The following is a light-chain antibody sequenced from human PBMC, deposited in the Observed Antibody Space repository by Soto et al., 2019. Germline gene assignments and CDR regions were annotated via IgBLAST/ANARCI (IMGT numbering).Light chain of an antibody. CDR1: SSDVGGYND. CDR2: EVS. J-gene: IGLJ2*01. CDR3: SSYAGRNNLV. V-gene: IGLV2-8*01. Sequence: QSALTQPPSASGSPGQSVTISCTGTSSDVGGYNDVSWYQQHPGKAPKLMIYEVSQRPSGVPDRFSGSKSGNAASVTVSGLQAEDEAYYYCSSYAGRNNLVFGGGTKLTVL.